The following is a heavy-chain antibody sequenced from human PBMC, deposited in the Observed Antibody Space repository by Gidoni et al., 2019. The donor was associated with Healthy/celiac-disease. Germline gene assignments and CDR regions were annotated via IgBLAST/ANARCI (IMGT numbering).Heavy chain of an antibody. CDR1: GGSISSYS. J-gene: IGHJ4*02. D-gene: IGHD3-22*01. V-gene: IGHV4-59*01. CDR3: ARGLTDSSGYYPSTSYFDY. Sequence: QVQLQESGPGLVTPSETLSLTCTVSGGSISSYSWSWIRQPPGKGLEWIGYIYYSGSTNYNPSLKSRVTISVDTSKNQFSLKLSSVTAADTAVYYCARGLTDSSGYYPSTSYFDYWGQGTLVTVSS. CDR2: IYYSGST.